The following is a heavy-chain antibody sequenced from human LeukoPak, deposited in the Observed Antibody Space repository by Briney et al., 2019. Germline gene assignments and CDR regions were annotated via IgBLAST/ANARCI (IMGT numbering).Heavy chain of an antibody. CDR1: GGSINTPNYY. V-gene: IGHV4-39*01. J-gene: IGHJ3*02. CDR2: IFYSGGT. Sequence: SETLSLTCTVSGGSINTPNYYWGWIRQTPGKGLEWIGNIFYSGGTYYSPSLTSRVTISLDTSRNQCSLELNSVTAADTAVYYCASCVRYYDPDAFDIWGQGTMVTVSS. D-gene: IGHD3-22*01. CDR3: ASCVRYYDPDAFDI.